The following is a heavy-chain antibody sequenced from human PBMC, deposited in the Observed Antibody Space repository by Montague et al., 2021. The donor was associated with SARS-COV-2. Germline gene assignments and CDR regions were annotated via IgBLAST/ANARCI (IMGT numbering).Heavy chain of an antibody. CDR1: GGSITTYY. D-gene: IGHD3-10*01. CDR2: IYTSGST. J-gene: IGHJ4*02. CDR3: ARVLGLGEFNY. V-gene: IGHV4-4*07. Sequence: SETLSLTCTVSGGSITTYYWSWIRQPAGKGLEWIGRIYTSGSTSYNPSLKSRVTMSIDTSKNQFSLKLNSVTAADTAVYYCARVLGLGEFNYWGQGTLVTVSS.